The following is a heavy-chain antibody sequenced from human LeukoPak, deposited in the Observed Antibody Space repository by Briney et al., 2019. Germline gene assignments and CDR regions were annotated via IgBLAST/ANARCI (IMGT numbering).Heavy chain of an antibody. CDR2: IYYSGST. V-gene: IGHV4-39*01. D-gene: IGHD6-13*01. CDR3: ARHSSSWPLDY. Sequence: PSETLSLTCTVSGGSISSSSYYWGWIRQPPGKGLEWIGSIYYSGSTYYNPSLKSRGTISVDTSKNQFSLKRSSVTAADTAVYYCARHSSSWPLDYWGQGTLVTVSS. CDR1: GGSISSSSYY. J-gene: IGHJ4*02.